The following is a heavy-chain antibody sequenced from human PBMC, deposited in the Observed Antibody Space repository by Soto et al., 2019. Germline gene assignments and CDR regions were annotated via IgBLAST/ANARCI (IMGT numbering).Heavy chain of an antibody. V-gene: IGHV2-26*01. CDR1: GFSLSNARMG. CDR3: ARTRRYYYDSSGYLDY. Sequence: QVTLKESGPVLVTPTETLTLTCTVSGFSLSNARMGVSWIRQPPGKALEWLAHIFSNDEKSYSTSLKSRLTISKDTSKSQVVLTMTNMDPVDTATYYCARTRRYYYDSSGYLDYWGQGTLVTVSS. CDR2: IFSNDEK. D-gene: IGHD3-22*01. J-gene: IGHJ4*02.